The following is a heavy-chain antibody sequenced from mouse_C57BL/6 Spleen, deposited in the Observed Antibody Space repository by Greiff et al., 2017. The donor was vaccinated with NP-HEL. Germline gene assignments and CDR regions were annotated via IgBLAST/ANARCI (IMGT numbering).Heavy chain of an antibody. Sequence: EVQLVESGAELVKPGASVKLSCTASGFNIKDYYMHWVEQRTEQGLEWIGRIDPEDGETKYAPTVQGKATITADTSSNTAYLQLSSLTSEDTAVYYCARNSNSYWYFDVWGTGTTVTVSS. CDR2: IDPEDGET. V-gene: IGHV14-2*01. J-gene: IGHJ1*03. CDR1: GFNIKDYY. CDR3: ARNSNSYWYFDV. D-gene: IGHD2-5*01.